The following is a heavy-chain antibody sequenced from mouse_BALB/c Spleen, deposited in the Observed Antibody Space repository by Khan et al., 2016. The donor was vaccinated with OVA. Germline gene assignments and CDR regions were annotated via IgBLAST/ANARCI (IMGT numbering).Heavy chain of an antibody. Sequence: QIQLVQSGPELKKPGETVKISCKASGYTFTSYGMNWVKQSPGKALKWMGWINTYTGEPTYADDFKGRFVFSLETSASTAYLQINNLKNEDTATYFGARPPYFSYTLDHWGQGTSVTVSS. V-gene: IGHV9-3-1*01. J-gene: IGHJ4*01. D-gene: IGHD2-10*01. CDR3: ARPPYFSYTLDH. CDR1: GYTFTSYG. CDR2: INTYTGEP.